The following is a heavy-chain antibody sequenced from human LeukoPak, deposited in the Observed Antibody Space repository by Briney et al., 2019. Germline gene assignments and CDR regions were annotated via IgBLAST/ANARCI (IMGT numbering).Heavy chain of an antibody. CDR2: IKSKTDGGTT. J-gene: IGHJ4*02. Sequence: PGGSLRLSCAASGFTFSNAWMSWVRQAPGKGLEWVGRIKSKTDGGTTDYAAPVKGRFTISRDDSKNTLYLQMNSLKTEDTAVYYCTTAFPMIVVEVSESPPDYWGQGTLVTVSS. D-gene: IGHD3-22*01. CDR3: TTAFPMIVVEVSESPPDY. CDR1: GFTFSNAW. V-gene: IGHV3-15*01.